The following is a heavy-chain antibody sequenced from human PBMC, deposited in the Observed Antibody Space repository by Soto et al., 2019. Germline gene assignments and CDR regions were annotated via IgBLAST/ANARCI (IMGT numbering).Heavy chain of an antibody. J-gene: IGHJ4*02. CDR2: ISYDGSNK. CDR3: ARAYEADYFDY. CDR1: GFTFSSYA. D-gene: IGHD3-16*01. Sequence: RRLSCAASGFTFSSYAMHWVRQAPGKGLEWVAVISYDGSNKYYADSVKGRFTISRDNSKNTLYLQMNSLRAEDTAVYYCARAYEADYFDYWGKGTLVTVSS. V-gene: IGHV3-30-3*01.